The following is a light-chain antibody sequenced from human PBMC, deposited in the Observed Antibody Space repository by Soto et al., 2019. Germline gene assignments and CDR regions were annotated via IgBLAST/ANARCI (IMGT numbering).Light chain of an antibody. CDR3: QQLNSYPL. CDR2: AAS. Sequence: IQLTQSPSSLSASIGDRVTITCRASQGISSYLAWYQQKPGKAPKLLIYAASTLQSGGPSRFSGSGSGTIFTLTISSLQPEDFATYYCQQLNSYPLFGGGTKVEIK. J-gene: IGKJ4*01. V-gene: IGKV1-9*01. CDR1: QGISSY.